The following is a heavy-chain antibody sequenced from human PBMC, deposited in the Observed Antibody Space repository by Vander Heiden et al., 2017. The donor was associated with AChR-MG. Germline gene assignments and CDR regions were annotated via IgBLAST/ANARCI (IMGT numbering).Heavy chain of an antibody. Sequence: QVQLVQSGAEVKKPGASVKVSCKASGYTFTSYGISWVRQAPGQGLEWMGWISAYNGNTNYAQKLQGRVTMTTDTSTSTAYMELRSLRSDDTAVYYCARDRYYYDSSGYYYRGWFDPWGQGTLVTVSS. J-gene: IGHJ5*02. CDR3: ARDRYYYDSSGYYYRGWFDP. CDR1: GYTFTSYG. D-gene: IGHD3-22*01. CDR2: ISAYNGNT. V-gene: IGHV1-18*01.